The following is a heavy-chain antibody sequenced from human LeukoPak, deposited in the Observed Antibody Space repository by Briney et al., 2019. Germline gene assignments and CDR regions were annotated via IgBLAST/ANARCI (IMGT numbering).Heavy chain of an antibody. CDR1: GYTFTSYG. J-gene: IGHJ4*02. D-gene: IGHD6-6*01. CDR3: ARVWGAARRKLFDY. V-gene: IGHV1-18*01. CDR2: ISAYNGNT. Sequence: ASVKVSCKASGYTFTSYGISWLRQAPGQGLEWIGWISAYNGNTNYAQKLQGRVTMTTDTSTSTAYMELRSLRSDDTAVYYCARVWGAARRKLFDYWGQGTLVTVSS.